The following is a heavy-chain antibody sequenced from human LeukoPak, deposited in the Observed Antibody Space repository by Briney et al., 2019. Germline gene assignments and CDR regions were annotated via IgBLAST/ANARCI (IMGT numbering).Heavy chain of an antibody. Sequence: GGSLRLSCEASGFTFSTYRMNWVRQAPGKGLEWVSSISTPGSAVYYADSVKGRFTISRDNAQKSQFLQMNSLRDEDTAVYFCARVKMDSTGWYYYFDSWGQGTLVTVSS. CDR3: ARVKMDSTGWYYYFDS. CDR1: GFTFSTYR. V-gene: IGHV3-21*01. D-gene: IGHD6-19*01. J-gene: IGHJ4*02. CDR2: ISTPGSAV.